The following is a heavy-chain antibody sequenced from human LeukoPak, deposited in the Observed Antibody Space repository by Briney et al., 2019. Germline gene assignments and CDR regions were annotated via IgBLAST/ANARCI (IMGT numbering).Heavy chain of an antibody. D-gene: IGHD1-1*01. CDR3: ARLNGYDYYYYYMDV. CDR2: ISSSGSPI. J-gene: IGHJ6*03. CDR1: GFTFSSHE. V-gene: IGHV3-48*03. Sequence: GGSLRLSCAASGFTFSSHEMNWVRQAPGKGLEWVSYISSSGSPIYYADSVKGRFTISRDNAKNSLYLQMNSLRAEDTAVYYCARLNGYDYYYYYMDVWGKGTTVTVSS.